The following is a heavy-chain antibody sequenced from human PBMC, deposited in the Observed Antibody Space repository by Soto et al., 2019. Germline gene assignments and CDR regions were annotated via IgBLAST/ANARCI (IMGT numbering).Heavy chain of an antibody. V-gene: IGHV4-59*01. CDR3: ARSMATTYNWFDP. Sequence: KPSETLSLTCTVSGGSISSYYWSWIRQPPGKGLEWIGYIYYSGSTNYNPSLKSRVTISVDTSKNQFSLKLSSVTAADTAVYYCARSMATTYNWFDPWGQGTLVTVSS. D-gene: IGHD5-18*01. CDR2: IYYSGST. J-gene: IGHJ5*02. CDR1: GGSISSYY.